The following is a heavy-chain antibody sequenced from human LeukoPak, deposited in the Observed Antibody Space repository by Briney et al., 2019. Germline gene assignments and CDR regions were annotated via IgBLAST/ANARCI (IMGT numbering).Heavy chain of an antibody. CDR3: ARESYSSGWYYFDY. V-gene: IGHV1-18*01. CDR2: ISAYNGNT. D-gene: IGHD6-19*01. CDR1: GYTFTSYG. J-gene: IGHJ4*02. Sequence: ASVNVSCKASGYTFTSYGISWVRQAPGQGLEWMGWISAYNGNTNYAQKLQGRVTMTTDTSTSTAYMELRSLRSDDTAVYYCARESYSSGWYYFDYWGQGTLVTVSS.